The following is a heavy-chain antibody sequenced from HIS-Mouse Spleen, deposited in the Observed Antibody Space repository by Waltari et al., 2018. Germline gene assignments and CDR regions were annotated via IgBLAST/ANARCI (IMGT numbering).Heavy chain of an antibody. V-gene: IGHV1-8*01. CDR2: IDPKSSKT. CDR1: GYTFTSYD. CDR3: ARGHDYSNYFDY. D-gene: IGHD4-4*01. Sequence: QVQLVQSGAEVKKPGASVKVSCKASGYTFTSYDINWVRPATEQGLEWMGWIDPKSSKTGNAQKFQGRGTMTRNTSISTAYMELSSLRSEDTAVYYCARGHDYSNYFDYWGQGTLVTVSS. J-gene: IGHJ4*02.